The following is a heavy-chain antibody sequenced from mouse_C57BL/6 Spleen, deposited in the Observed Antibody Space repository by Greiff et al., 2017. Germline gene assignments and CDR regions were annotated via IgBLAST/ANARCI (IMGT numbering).Heavy chain of an antibody. CDR2: IYPGSGST. CDR3: ASGFYYSNSYFDY. CDR1: GYTFTSYW. V-gene: IGHV1-55*01. Sequence: QVQLQQSGAELVKPGASVKMSCKASGYTFTSYWITWVKQRPGQGLEWIGDIYPGSGSTNYNEKFKSKATLTVDTSSSTAYMQLSSLTSEDSAVYYCASGFYYSNSYFDYWGQGTTLTVSS. J-gene: IGHJ2*01. D-gene: IGHD2-5*01.